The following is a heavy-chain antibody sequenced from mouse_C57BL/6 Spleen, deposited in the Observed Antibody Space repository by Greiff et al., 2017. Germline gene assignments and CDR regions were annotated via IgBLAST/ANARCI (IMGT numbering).Heavy chain of an antibody. Sequence: QVQLQQSGPGLVQPSQSLSITCTVSGFSLTSYGVHWVRQSPGKGLEWLGVIWSGGSTDHTAAFISRLSISKDNSKSQVFFKRNSLQVDDTARYYCARNHYGSSSSYWYFDVWGTGTTVTVSS. CDR2: IWSGGST. CDR3: ARNHYGSSSSYWYFDV. V-gene: IGHV2-2*01. J-gene: IGHJ1*03. D-gene: IGHD1-1*01. CDR1: GFSLTSYG.